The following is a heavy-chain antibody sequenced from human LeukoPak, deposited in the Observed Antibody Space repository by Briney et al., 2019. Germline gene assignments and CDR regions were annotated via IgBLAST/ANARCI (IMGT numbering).Heavy chain of an antibody. Sequence: ALVKVSCKASGYSFITYGISWVRQAPGQGLEWMEWISAYNRSTDYAQNLQGRVTMTTDTSTSTAYMEMRSVRSDDTAVYYCARPYDSSGYYNYYFDNWGQGTLVTVSS. V-gene: IGHV1-18*01. CDR2: ISAYNRST. J-gene: IGHJ4*02. CDR1: GYSFITYG. D-gene: IGHD3-22*01. CDR3: ARPYDSSGYYNYYFDN.